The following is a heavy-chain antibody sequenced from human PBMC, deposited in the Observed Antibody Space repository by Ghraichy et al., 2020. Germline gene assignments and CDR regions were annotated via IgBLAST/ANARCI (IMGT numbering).Heavy chain of an antibody. CDR3: AREQNGDYDYYGMDV. D-gene: IGHD4-17*01. J-gene: IGHJ6*02. CDR2: IKQDGSEK. Sequence: GGSLRLSCAASGFTFSSYWMSWVRQAPGKGLEWVANIKQDGSEKYYVDSVKGRFTISRDNAKNSLYLQMNSLRAEDTAVYYCAREQNGDYDYYGMDVWGQGTTVTVSS. CDR1: GFTFSSYW. V-gene: IGHV3-7*01.